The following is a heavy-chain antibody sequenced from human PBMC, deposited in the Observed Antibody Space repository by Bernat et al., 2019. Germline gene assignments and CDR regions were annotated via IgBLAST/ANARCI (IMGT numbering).Heavy chain of an antibody. CDR3: ARPLYYDRGAFDI. Sequence: EVQLLESGGGLVQPGGSLRLSCATSGFTFRSYAMSWVRLAPGKGLECVSAISGSGGYTYFAESVKGRFTISRDNSQNTLFLQMNSLRADDTAVYYCARPLYYDRGAFDIWGQGTMVTVSS. CDR2: ISGSGGYT. D-gene: IGHD3-22*01. J-gene: IGHJ3*02. V-gene: IGHV3-23*01. CDR1: GFTFRSYA.